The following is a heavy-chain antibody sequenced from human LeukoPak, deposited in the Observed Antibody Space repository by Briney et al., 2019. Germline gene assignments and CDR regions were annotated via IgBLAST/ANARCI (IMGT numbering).Heavy chain of an antibody. CDR1: GGSISSYS. V-gene: IGHV4-59*01. CDR3: AREGCSGGSCYFDY. D-gene: IGHD2-15*01. CDR2: IYYSGST. Sequence: AETLSLTCTVSGGSISSYSWNWIRQSPGKGLEWIGNIYYSGSTNYNPSLKSRVTISVDTSKNQFSLKLTSVTAADTAVYYCAREGCSGGSCYFDYWGQGTLVTASS. J-gene: IGHJ4*02.